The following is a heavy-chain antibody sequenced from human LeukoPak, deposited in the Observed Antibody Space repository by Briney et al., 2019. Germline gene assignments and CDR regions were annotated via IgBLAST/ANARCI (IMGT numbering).Heavy chain of an antibody. V-gene: IGHV3-23*01. CDR2: ISGSGGST. CDR1: GFTFSSYA. CDR3: AKDGGLWVSAHWGDS. Sequence: GGSLRLSCAASGFTFSSYAMSWVRQAPGKGLEWVSAISGSGGSTYYADSVKGRFTISRDNSKNTLFLQMNSLRAEDTAVYYCAKDGGLWVSAHWGDSWGRGTLVTVSP. D-gene: IGHD7-27*01. J-gene: IGHJ4*02.